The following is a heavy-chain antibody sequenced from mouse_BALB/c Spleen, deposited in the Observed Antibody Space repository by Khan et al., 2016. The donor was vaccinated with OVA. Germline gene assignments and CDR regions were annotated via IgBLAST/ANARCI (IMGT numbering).Heavy chain of an antibody. J-gene: IGHJ1*01. V-gene: IGHV1-18*01. CDR2: FNPNNGGT. CDR1: GYTFTEYT. D-gene: IGHD1-2*01. Sequence: VRLQQSGPELVKPGASVRISCKTSGYTFTEYTMHWVKQSHGKSLEWLGGFNPNNGGTSYNQKFKGKATLTVDKSSSTAYMELRSLTSEDSAVYYCTRRDYYAYYWFFDVWGAGTTVTVSS. CDR3: TRRDYYAYYWFFDV.